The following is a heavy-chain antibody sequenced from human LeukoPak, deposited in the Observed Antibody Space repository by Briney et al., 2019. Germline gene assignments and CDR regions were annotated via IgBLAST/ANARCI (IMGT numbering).Heavy chain of an antibody. CDR3: AKDLYERYCSGGSCYDYYYYGMDV. V-gene: IGHV3-23*01. J-gene: IGHJ6*02. Sequence: GGSLRLSCAASGFTFRSYDMSWVRQVPGKGLEWVSSISASGDSPYYADSVKGRFTISRDNSKNTLYLQMNSLRAEDTAVYYCAKDLYERYCSGGSCYDYYYYGMDVWGQGTTVTVSS. D-gene: IGHD2-15*01. CDR1: GFTFRSYD. CDR2: ISASGDSP.